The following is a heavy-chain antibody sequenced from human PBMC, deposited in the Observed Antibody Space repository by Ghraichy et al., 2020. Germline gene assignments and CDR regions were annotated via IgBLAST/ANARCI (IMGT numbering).Heavy chain of an antibody. V-gene: IGHV1-18*04. D-gene: IGHD3-22*01. CDR2: ISAHNGNT. J-gene: IGHJ4*02. CDR1: GYTFSSYG. CDR3: ARGAQSPYSSGHLEYDY. Sequence: ASVKVSCKASGYTFSSYGISWVRQAPGQGLEWMGWISAHNGNTNYAQKLQDRVTMTTDTSTSTAYMELRSLRSDDAAVYFCARGAQSPYSSGHLEYDYWGQGTLVTVSS.